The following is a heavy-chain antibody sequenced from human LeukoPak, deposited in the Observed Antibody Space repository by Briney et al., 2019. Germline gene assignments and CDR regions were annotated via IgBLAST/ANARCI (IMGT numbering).Heavy chain of an antibody. J-gene: IGHJ4*02. Sequence: GGSLRLSCAASGFTVSSNYMSWVRQAPGKGLEWVSVIYSGGSTYYADSVKGRFTISRDNSKNTLYLQMNSLRAEDTAVYYCASARADFDWFPYYFDYWGQGTLVTVSS. CDR2: IYSGGST. CDR1: GFTVSSNY. V-gene: IGHV3-53*01. CDR3: ASARADFDWFPYYFDY. D-gene: IGHD3-9*01.